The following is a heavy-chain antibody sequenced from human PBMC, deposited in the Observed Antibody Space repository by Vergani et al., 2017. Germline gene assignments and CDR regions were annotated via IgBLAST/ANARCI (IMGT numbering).Heavy chain of an antibody. Sequence: EVQLVESGGGLVQPGGSLRRSCAASGFTFSSYWMSWVRQAPGKGLEWVANIKQDGSEKYYVDSVKGGYTISRDNAKNSLYLQMNSLRAEDTAVYYWARDGVAAAGTHPLRYYYYYGMDVWDQGTTVTVSS. V-gene: IGHV3-7*01. CDR2: IKQDGSEK. J-gene: IGHJ6*02. D-gene: IGHD6-13*01. CDR1: GFTFSSYW. CDR3: ARDGVAAAGTHPLRYYYYYGMDV.